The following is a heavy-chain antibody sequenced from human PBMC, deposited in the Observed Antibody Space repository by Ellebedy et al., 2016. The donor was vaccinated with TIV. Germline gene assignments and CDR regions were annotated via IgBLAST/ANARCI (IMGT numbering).Heavy chain of an antibody. Sequence: SETLSLTCTVSGGSISSAGYYWNWIRQHPGKGLEWIGYIYYSGSTNYNPSLKSRVSISIDMPKNQFSLKLRSVTAADMAIYYCARDRSGWGWFDPWGQGSLVTVSS. D-gene: IGHD3-10*01. CDR2: IYYSGST. CDR3: ARDRSGWGWFDP. J-gene: IGHJ5*02. V-gene: IGHV4-61*08. CDR1: GGSISSAGYY.